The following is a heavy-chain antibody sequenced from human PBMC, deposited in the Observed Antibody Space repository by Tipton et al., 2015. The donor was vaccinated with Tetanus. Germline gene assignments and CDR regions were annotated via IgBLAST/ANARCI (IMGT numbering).Heavy chain of an antibody. V-gene: IGHV1-69*06. D-gene: IGHD2-2*01. CDR1: GNTFSSST. CDR3: ARKQASCYGGCWFDP. J-gene: IGHJ5*02. Sequence: QVQLVQSGAGVKKPGSSMRLSCKASGNTFSSSTLSWVRQAPGHGLEWMGMIVPLFGSAYYAQKFQDRVTITAAKSASTAYLDLRSLKSDDTAVYYCARKQASCYGGCWFDPWGQGTLVTVSS. CDR2: IVPLFGSA.